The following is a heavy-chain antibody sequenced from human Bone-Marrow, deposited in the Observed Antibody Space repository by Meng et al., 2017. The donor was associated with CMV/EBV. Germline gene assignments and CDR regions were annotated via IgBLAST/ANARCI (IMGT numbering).Heavy chain of an antibody. CDR2: IYYSGST. D-gene: IGHD6-13*01. CDR3: AALYSSSWFPYYYYGMDV. J-gene: IGHJ6*02. CDR1: GGSISSYF. V-gene: IGHV4-59*01. Sequence: SETLSLTCTVSGGSISSYFWNWIRQPPGKGLEWIGYIYYSGSTNYNPSLKSRVTISVDTSKNQFSLKLSSVTAADTAVYYCAALYSSSWFPYYYYGMDVWGQGTTVTVSS.